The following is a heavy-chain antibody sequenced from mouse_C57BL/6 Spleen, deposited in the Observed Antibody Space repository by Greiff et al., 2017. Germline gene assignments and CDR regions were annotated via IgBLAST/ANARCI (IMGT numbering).Heavy chain of an antibody. CDR3: ARGDYYGSQRVYYFDY. CDR2: INPNNGGT. D-gene: IGHD1-1*01. J-gene: IGHJ2*01. Sequence: VQLHQSGPELVKPGASAKISCKASGYTFTDYYLNWVKQSHGKSLEWIGDINPNNGGTSYNQKFKGKATLTVDKSSSTAYMELRSLTSEDPAFYYCARGDYYGSQRVYYFDYWGQGTTLTVSS. V-gene: IGHV1-26*01. CDR1: GYTFTDYY.